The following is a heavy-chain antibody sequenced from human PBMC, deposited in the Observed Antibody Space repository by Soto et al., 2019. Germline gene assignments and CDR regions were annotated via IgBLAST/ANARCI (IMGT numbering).Heavy chain of an antibody. J-gene: IGHJ3*02. CDR2: IYPGDSDT. Sequence: GESLKISCKGSGYSFTSYWIGWVRQMPGKGLEWMGIIYPGDSDTRYSPSFQGQVTISADKSISTAYLQWSSLKASDTAMYYCARPYGYCSGGSCYPYAFDIWGQGTMVTVSS. CDR1: GYSFTSYW. CDR3: ARPYGYCSGGSCYPYAFDI. V-gene: IGHV5-51*01. D-gene: IGHD2-15*01.